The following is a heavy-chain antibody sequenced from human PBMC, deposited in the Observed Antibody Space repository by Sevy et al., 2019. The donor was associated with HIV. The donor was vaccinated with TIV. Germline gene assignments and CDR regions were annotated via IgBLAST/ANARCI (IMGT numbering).Heavy chain of an antibody. J-gene: IGHJ4*02. CDR3: SRAQQVTMLVVIGGLYFDF. CDR2: IKQDMSEK. D-gene: IGHD3-22*01. CDR1: GFTFSSYW. Sequence: GGSLRLSCAASGFTFSSYWMTWVRQAPGKGLEWVANIKQDMSEKYYADSLKGRFTISRDNARNSLYLQMASLRAEDTAVYYCSRAQQVTMLVVIGGLYFDFWGQGTLVTVSS. V-gene: IGHV3-7*01.